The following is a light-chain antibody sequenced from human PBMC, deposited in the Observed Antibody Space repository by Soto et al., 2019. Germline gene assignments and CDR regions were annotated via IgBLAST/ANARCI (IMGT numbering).Light chain of an antibody. J-gene: IGKJ1*01. CDR1: QSVDSTY. V-gene: IGKV3-20*01. CDR3: QQYGRSPRT. CDR2: GAS. Sequence: EIVLTQSPGTLSLSPGERATLSCRASQSVDSTYLAWYQQKPGQAPRLLISGASSRATGIPDRFSGSGSGTDFTLTISRLEPEDFAVYYCQQYGRSPRTFGQGTKVDIK.